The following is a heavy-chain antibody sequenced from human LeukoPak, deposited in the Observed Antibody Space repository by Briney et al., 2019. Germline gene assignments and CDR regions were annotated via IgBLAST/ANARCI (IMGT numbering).Heavy chain of an antibody. D-gene: IGHD3-10*01. V-gene: IGHV4-34*01. Sequence: SSETLSLTCAVYGGSFSGYYWSWIRQPPGKGLEWIGEINHSGSTNYNPSLKSRVTISVDTSKNQFSLKLSSVTAADTAVYYCARLSDTMVRYGMDVWGQGTTVTVSS. J-gene: IGHJ6*02. CDR1: GGSFSGYY. CDR2: INHSGST. CDR3: ARLSDTMVRYGMDV.